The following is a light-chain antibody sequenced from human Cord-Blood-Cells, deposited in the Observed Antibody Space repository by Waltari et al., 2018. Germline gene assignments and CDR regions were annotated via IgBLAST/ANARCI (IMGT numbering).Light chain of an antibody. J-gene: IGLJ3*02. CDR2: EGS. CDR1: SSDVGRYHL. CDR3: CSYAGSSTWV. Sequence: QSALTQPASVSGSPAQSITLPCTGTSSDVGRYHLLSWYQQHPGKAPKLMIYEGSKRPSGVSNRFSGSKSGSTASLTISGLQAEDEADYYCCSYAGSSTWVFGGGTKLTIL. V-gene: IGLV2-23*01.